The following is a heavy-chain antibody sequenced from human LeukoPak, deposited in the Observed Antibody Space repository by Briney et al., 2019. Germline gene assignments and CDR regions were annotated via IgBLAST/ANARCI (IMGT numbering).Heavy chain of an antibody. D-gene: IGHD6-13*01. Sequence: PGGSLRLSCAASGFTFSNYWMIWVRQAPGKGLEWVGNIRQDGSEKRYADSVRGRFSISRDNAKNSLYLHMNSLRAEDTAVYYCARDKEGDSSWYPFDYWGQGTLVTVSS. CDR1: GFTFSNYW. V-gene: IGHV3-7*01. J-gene: IGHJ4*02. CDR3: ARDKEGDSSWYPFDY. CDR2: IRQDGSEK.